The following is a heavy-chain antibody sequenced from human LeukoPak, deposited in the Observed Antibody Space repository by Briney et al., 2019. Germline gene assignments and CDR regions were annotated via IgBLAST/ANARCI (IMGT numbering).Heavy chain of an antibody. CDR3: VPSNSFEFYFDY. Sequence: GASVKVSCKASGYTFNGYYMHWVRQAPGQGLEWMGWINPKSGGTNYAQKFQGRVTMTRDTSISTAYVELNRLRSDDTAVYYCVPSNSFEFYFDYWGQGTLVTVSS. CDR1: GYTFNGYY. CDR2: INPKSGGT. D-gene: IGHD3-16*01. V-gene: IGHV1-2*02. J-gene: IGHJ4*02.